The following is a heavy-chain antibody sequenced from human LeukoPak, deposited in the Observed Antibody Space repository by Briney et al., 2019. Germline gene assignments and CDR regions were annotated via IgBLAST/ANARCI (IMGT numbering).Heavy chain of an antibody. CDR1: GGSISNYY. Sequence: SGTLSLTCTVSGGSISNYYWSWIRQPPGKGLEWIGYIYYSGSTYYNPSLKSRVTISVDTSKNQFSLKLSSVTAADTAVYYCARVRYYYDSSGSSGYFDYWGQGTLVTVSS. D-gene: IGHD3-22*01. CDR2: IYYSGST. J-gene: IGHJ4*02. CDR3: ARVRYYYDSSGSSGYFDY. V-gene: IGHV4-59*12.